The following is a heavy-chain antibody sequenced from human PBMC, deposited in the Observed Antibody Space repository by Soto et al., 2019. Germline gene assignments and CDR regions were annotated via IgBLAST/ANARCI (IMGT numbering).Heavy chain of an antibody. J-gene: IGHJ4*02. CDR3: ARDSGTTAIDY. V-gene: IGHV4-31*03. CDR1: GGSIISGGYY. CDR2: IYYSGTT. D-gene: IGHD4-17*01. Sequence: LSLTCTVSGGSIISGGYYWSWIRQHPGKGLEWIGYIYYSGTTYYNPSLKSRVTISVDTSKNEFSLMLSSVTAADTAVYYCARDSGTTAIDYWGQGTLVTVSS.